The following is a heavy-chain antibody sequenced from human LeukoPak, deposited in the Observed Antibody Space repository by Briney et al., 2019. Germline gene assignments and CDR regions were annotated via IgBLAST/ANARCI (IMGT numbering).Heavy chain of an antibody. CDR2: INHSGST. CDR3: ARRRRGLRLGDPAGTFDY. CDR1: GGSFSGYH. J-gene: IGHJ4*02. V-gene: IGHV4-34*01. Sequence: SDTLSLTCAVYGGSFSGYHWSWIRQPPGKGLEWIAEINHSGSTNYNPSLKNRITISVDTSKNQFSLKLSSVAAADTAVYYCARRRRGLRLGDPAGTFDYWGQGTLVTVSS. D-gene: IGHD3-16*01.